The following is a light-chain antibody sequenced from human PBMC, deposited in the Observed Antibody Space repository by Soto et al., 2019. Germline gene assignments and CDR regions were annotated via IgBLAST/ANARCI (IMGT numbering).Light chain of an antibody. Sequence: EIGMTPSPTTPSGCPGDRAPLPCRASQSISANLAWYQQKPGQTHRLLIYGAYTRASGVQAKFSGSGSGTEFTLTIRSLQSEEFAVYYCQQYNNWPRTVGQGTKVDIK. CDR3: QQYNNWPRT. J-gene: IGKJ1*01. V-gene: IGKV3-15*01. CDR2: GAY. CDR1: QSISAN.